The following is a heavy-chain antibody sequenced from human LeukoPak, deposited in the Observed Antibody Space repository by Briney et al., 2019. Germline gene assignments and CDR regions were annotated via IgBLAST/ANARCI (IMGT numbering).Heavy chain of an antibody. CDR1: GFTFSDYW. CDR3: ARDADDDASES. J-gene: IGHJ5*02. V-gene: IGHV3-7*01. CDR2: LRPDGSDK. D-gene: IGHD1-1*01. Sequence: GGSLRLSCTGPGFTFSDYWMTWARQAPGKGLEWVANLRPDGSDKYYVDSVKGRFTISRDNAKKLVYLQMNSLRAEDTAVYYCARDADDDASESWGQGTLVTVSS.